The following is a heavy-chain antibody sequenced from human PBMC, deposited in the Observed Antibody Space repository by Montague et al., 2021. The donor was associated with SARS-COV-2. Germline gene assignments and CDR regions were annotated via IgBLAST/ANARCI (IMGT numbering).Heavy chain of an antibody. CDR2: IDWDDDK. CDR1: GFSLSTSGMC. J-gene: IGHJ3*02. D-gene: IGHD5-12*01. CDR3: ARIWGATRGDAFDI. Sequence: PALVKPTQTLTLTCTFSGFSLSTSGMCVSWIRQPPGKALEWLALIDWDDDKYYSTSLKTRLTISKDTSKNQVVLTTTNMDPVDTATYYCARIWGATRGDAFDIWGQGKMVTVSS. V-gene: IGHV2-70*01.